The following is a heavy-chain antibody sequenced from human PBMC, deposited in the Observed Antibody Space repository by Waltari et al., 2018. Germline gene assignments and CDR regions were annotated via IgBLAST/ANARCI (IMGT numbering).Heavy chain of an antibody. J-gene: IGHJ4*02. CDR2: IYSCGST. CDR1: GFIVSSTY. CDR3: AREVGDWSDALGY. D-gene: IGHD1-1*01. Sequence: EVQLVESGGGLIQPGGSLRLSCAASGFIVSSTYMGWVRQAPGKGLEWVSFIYSCGSTYYADSVKGRFTIARDNSKNTVFLQMNSLRAEDTAVYYCAREVGDWSDALGYWGQGTLVTVSS. V-gene: IGHV3-53*01.